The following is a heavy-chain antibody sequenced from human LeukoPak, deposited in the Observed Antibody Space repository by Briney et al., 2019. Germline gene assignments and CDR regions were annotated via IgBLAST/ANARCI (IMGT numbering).Heavy chain of an antibody. CDR1: GFTSSSYA. Sequence: GGSLRLSCAASGFTSSSYAMHWVRQAPGKGLEWVAVISYDGSNKYYVDSVKGRFTISRDNSKNTLYLQMNSLRAEDTAVYYCARGHEYYYDSSGLTYFDYWGQGTLVTVSS. D-gene: IGHD3-22*01. CDR3: ARGHEYYYDSSGLTYFDY. CDR2: ISYDGSNK. J-gene: IGHJ4*02. V-gene: IGHV3-30-3*01.